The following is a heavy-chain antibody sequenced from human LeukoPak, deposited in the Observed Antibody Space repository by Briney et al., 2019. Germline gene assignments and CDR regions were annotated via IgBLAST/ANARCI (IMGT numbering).Heavy chain of an antibody. CDR3: ARVKGSSSWLNWLDP. D-gene: IGHD2-2*01. CDR2: IYYSGST. Sequence: SETLSLTCAVYGGSFSGCYWSWIRQPPGKGLEWIGYIYYSGSTNYNPSLKSRVTILLDTSKNQFSLKLSSVTAADTAVYYCARVKGSSSWLNWLDPWGQGTLVTVSS. CDR1: GGSFSGCY. J-gene: IGHJ5*02. V-gene: IGHV4-59*01.